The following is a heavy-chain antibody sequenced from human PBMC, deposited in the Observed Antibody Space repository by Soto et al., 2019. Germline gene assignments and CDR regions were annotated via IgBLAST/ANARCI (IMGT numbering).Heavy chain of an antibody. D-gene: IGHD1-7*01. CDR3: AGNWNYAGSGWFDP. Sequence: SQTLSLTCAISGDSVSSNSAAWNWIRQSPSRGLEWLGRTYYRSKWYNDYAVSVKSRITINPATSKNQFSLQLNSVTPEDTAVYYCAGNWNYAGSGWFDPWGQGTLVTVSS. J-gene: IGHJ5*02. CDR1: GDSVSSNSAA. CDR2: TYYRSKWYN. V-gene: IGHV6-1*01.